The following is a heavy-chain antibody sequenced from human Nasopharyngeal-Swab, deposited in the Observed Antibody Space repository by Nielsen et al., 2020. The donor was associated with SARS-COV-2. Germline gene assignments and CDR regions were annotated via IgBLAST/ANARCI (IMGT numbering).Heavy chain of an antibody. Sequence: WIRQPPGKALEWLAHIFSNDEKSYSTSLKSRLTISKDTSKSQVVLTMTNMDPVDTATYYCARISSLYHYYMDVWGKGTTVTVSS. V-gene: IGHV2-26*01. J-gene: IGHJ6*03. CDR2: IFSNDEK. CDR3: ARISSLYHYYMDV.